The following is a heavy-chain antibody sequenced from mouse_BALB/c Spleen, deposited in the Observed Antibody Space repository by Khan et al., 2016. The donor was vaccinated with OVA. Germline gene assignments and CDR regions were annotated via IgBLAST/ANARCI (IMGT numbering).Heavy chain of an antibody. Sequence: EVMLVESGGDLVKPGGSLRLSCTASGFTFSAYGLSWVRQPPDKRLEWVATINSDGDYTYYPDTVKGRFTISRNNAENTLYLQMSSLKSEATAIYYCASHLTGSFAYWGQGTLVTVSA. J-gene: IGHJ3*01. CDR2: INSDGDYT. CDR1: GFTFSAYG. CDR3: ASHLTGSFAY. V-gene: IGHV5-6*01. D-gene: IGHD4-1*01.